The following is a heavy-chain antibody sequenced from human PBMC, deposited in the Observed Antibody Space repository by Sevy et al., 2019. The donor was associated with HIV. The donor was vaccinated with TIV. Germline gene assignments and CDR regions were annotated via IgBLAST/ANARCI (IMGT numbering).Heavy chain of an antibody. CDR1: GFTFSSYS. Sequence: GGSLRLSCAAPGFTFSSYSMNWVRQAPGKGLEWVSSISSSSYIYYADSVKGRFTISRDNAKNSLYLQMNSLRAEDTAVYYCASGRGEMATITIDYWGQGTLVTVSS. CDR2: ISSSSYI. V-gene: IGHV3-21*01. J-gene: IGHJ4*02. CDR3: ASGRGEMATITIDY. D-gene: IGHD5-12*01.